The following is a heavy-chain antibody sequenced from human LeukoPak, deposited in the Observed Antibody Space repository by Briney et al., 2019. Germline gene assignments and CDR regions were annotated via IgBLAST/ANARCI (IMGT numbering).Heavy chain of an antibody. V-gene: IGHV3-23*01. D-gene: IGHD7-27*01. Sequence: GGSLRLSCAASGFTFSSYTMSWVRQAPGKGLEWVSIITTSDGNTYYADSVKGRFTVSRDNSKNTLFLQMNSLRAEDTAVYYCAKDGGLWVSAHWGDSWGRGTLVTVSS. CDR2: ITTSDGNT. J-gene: IGHJ4*02. CDR1: GFTFSSYT. CDR3: AKDGGLWVSAHWGDS.